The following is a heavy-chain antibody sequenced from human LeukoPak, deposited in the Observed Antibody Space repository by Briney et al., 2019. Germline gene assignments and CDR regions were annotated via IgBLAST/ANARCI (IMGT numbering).Heavy chain of an antibody. Sequence: GASVKVSCKASSYTFTSYGISWVRQAPGQGLEWMGWISAYNGNTNYAQKLQGRVTMTTDTSTSTAYMELRSLRSDDTAVYYCRAWFGEDYYFDYWGQGTLVTVSS. CDR1: SYTFTSYG. D-gene: IGHD3-10*01. CDR2: ISAYNGNT. CDR3: RAWFGEDYYFDY. J-gene: IGHJ4*02. V-gene: IGHV1-18*01.